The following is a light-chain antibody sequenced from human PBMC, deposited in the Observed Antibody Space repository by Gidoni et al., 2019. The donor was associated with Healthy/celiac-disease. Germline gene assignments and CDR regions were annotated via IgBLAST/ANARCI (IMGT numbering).Light chain of an antibody. J-gene: IGKJ1*01. V-gene: IGKV1-39*01. CDR1: QSICSY. CDR3: QQGYSTPRT. Sequence: DIQITQSPTSLSASVEDRVTITCRASQSICSYLNWYQQKPGKTPKILIYASSSLQSGVPSRFSGSGSGKDFTLTISSLQPEDFATYYCQQGYSTPRTFGQGTKVEIK. CDR2: ASS.